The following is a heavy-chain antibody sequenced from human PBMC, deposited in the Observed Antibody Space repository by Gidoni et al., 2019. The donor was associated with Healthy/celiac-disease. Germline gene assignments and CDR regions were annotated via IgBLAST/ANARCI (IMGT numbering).Heavy chain of an antibody. CDR3: AKDRGQGTSSGWYPYYYYYGMDV. CDR2: ISWNSGSI. J-gene: IGHJ6*02. V-gene: IGHV3-9*01. Sequence: EVQLVESGGGLVQPGRSLRLSCAASGFTFDDYAMHWVRQAPGKGLEWVSGISWNSGSIGYADSVKGRFTISRDNAKNSLYLQMNSLRAEDTALYYCAKDRGQGTSSGWYPYYYYYGMDVWGQGTTVTVSS. CDR1: GFTFDDYA. D-gene: IGHD6-19*01.